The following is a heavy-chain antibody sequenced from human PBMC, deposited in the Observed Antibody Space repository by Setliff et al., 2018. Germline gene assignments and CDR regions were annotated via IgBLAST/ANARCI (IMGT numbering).Heavy chain of an antibody. CDR1: GGTFSDYY. Sequence: SETLSLTCAASGGTFSDYYWTWIRQHPEKGLEWIGEIKHTGSTNYNSSLKSRVAMSLDVPERQFALKLSSVTAVDAAVYYCAREGRWDYSYPIYWGQGIQVTVSS. D-gene: IGHD4-4*01. CDR2: IKHTGST. V-gene: IGHV4-34*08. J-gene: IGHJ4*02. CDR3: AREGRWDYSYPIY.